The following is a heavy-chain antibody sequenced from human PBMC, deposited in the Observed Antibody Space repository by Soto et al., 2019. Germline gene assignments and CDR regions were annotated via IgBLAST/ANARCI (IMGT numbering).Heavy chain of an antibody. CDR1: GGSISSSNW. CDR3: ARVGDGYNLLWGMDV. V-gene: IGHV4-4*02. CDR2: IYHSGST. D-gene: IGHD5-12*01. J-gene: IGHJ6*02. Sequence: SETLSLTCAVSGGSISSSNWWSWVRQPPGKGLEWIGEIYHSGSTNYNPSLKSRVTISVDKSKNQFSLKLSSVTAADTALYYCARVGDGYNLLWGMDVWGQGTTVTVSS.